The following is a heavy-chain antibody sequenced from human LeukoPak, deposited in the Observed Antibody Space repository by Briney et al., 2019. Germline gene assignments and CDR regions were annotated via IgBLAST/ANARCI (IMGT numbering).Heavy chain of an antibody. V-gene: IGHV4-30-4*08. J-gene: IGHJ6*02. CDR1: GGSISSGDYY. D-gene: IGHD2-15*01. CDR2: IYYSGST. Sequence: SQTLSLTCTVSGGSISSGDYYWSWIRQPPGKGLEWIGYIYYSGSTYYNPSLKSRVTISVDTSKNQFSLKLSSVTAADTAVYYCARLCSGGSCYSGPFWYYYYYGMDVWGQGTTVTVSS. CDR3: ARLCSGGSCYSGPFWYYYYYGMDV.